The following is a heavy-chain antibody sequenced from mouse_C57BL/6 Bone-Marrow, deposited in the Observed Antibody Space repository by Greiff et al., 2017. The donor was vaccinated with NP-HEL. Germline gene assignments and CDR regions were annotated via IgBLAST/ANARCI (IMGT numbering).Heavy chain of an antibody. CDR2: ISSGSSTI. CDR1: GFTFSDYG. CDR3: ARELGWY. Sequence: DVMLVESGGGLVKPGGSLKLSCAASGFTFSDYGMHWVRQAPEKGLEWVAYISSGSSTIYYAATVKGRCTISRDNAKNTLFLQMTSLGSEDTAMYYCARELGWYWGQGTTLTVSS. V-gene: IGHV5-17*01. J-gene: IGHJ2*01. D-gene: IGHD4-1*01.